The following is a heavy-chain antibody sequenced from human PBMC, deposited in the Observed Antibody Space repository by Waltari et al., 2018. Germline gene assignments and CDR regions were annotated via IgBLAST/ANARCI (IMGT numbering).Heavy chain of an antibody. Sequence: QITLKESGPTLVKPTQTLTLTCTFSGFSLSTSGVGVGWIRQPPGKALEWLALIYWNDDKRYSPSLKSRLTITKDTSKNQVVLTMTNMDPVDTATYYCAHGADAGRRRTTQGGWFDPWGQGTLVTVSS. CDR2: IYWNDDK. CDR3: AHGADAGRRRTTQGGWFDP. V-gene: IGHV2-5*01. D-gene: IGHD1-1*01. CDR1: GFSLSTSGVG. J-gene: IGHJ5*02.